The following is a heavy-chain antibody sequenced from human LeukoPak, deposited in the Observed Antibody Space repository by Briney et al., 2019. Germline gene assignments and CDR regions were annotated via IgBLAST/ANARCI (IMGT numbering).Heavy chain of an antibody. Sequence: PSETLSLTCTVSGGSISSYYWSWIRQPPGKGLEWIGYIYYSGSTNYNPSLKSRVTISVDTSKNQFSLKLSSVTAADTAVYYCARALGTAHDYWGQGTLVTVSS. D-gene: IGHD1-1*01. CDR1: GGSISSYY. CDR2: IYYSGST. V-gene: IGHV4-59*01. CDR3: ARALGTAHDY. J-gene: IGHJ4*02.